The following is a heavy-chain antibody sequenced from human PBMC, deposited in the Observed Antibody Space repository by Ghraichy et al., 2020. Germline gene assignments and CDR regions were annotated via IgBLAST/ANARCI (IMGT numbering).Heavy chain of an antibody. J-gene: IGHJ4*02. Sequence: GGSLRLSCAASGFTFSGYAMSWVRQTPGKGLVWVSGISGNGESTFYADSVQGRFTISRDNTKNTLYLKMDSLRAEDTALYYCARRDYYDSRGFASLLDYWGQGALVTVSS. V-gene: IGHV3-23*01. D-gene: IGHD3-22*01. CDR3: ARRDYYDSRGFASLLDY. CDR2: ISGNGEST. CDR1: GFTFSGYA.